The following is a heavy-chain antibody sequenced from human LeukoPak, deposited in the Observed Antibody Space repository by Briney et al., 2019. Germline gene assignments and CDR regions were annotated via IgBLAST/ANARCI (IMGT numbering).Heavy chain of an antibody. Sequence: SGPTLVNPTQTLTLTCTFSGFSLSTSAVGVGWNRQPPGKALEWLALIYWNDDKRYSPSLKSRLTITKDTSKNQVVLTMTNMDPVDTATYYCAHSWRDFWSVHGGGAFDIWGQGTMVTVSS. CDR1: GFSLSTSAVG. D-gene: IGHD3-3*01. J-gene: IGHJ3*02. CDR3: AHSWRDFWSVHGGGAFDI. V-gene: IGHV2-5*01. CDR2: IYWNDDK.